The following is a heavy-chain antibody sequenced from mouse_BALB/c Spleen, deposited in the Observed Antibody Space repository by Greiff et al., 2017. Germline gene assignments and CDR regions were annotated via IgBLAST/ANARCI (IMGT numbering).Heavy chain of an antibody. CDR3: AGGGTYYFDY. CDR1: GFTFSSYA. D-gene: IGHD3-3*01. J-gene: IGHJ2*01. Sequence: EVMLVESGGGLVKPGGSLKLSCAASGFTFSSYAMSWVRQSPEKRLEWVAEISSGGSYTYYPDTVTGRFTISRDNAKNTLYLEMSSLRSEDTAMYYCAGGGTYYFDYWGQGTTLTVSS. CDR2: ISSGGSYT. V-gene: IGHV5-9-4*01.